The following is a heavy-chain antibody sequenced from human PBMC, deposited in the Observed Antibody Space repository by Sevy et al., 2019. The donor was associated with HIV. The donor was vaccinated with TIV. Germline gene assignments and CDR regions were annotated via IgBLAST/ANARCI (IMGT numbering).Heavy chain of an antibody. J-gene: IGHJ4*02. CDR2: INPNSRGT. V-gene: IGHV1-2*06. CDR3: ARVGSRHCRGGGCHAH. D-gene: IGHD2-15*01. Sequence: ATVKVSCKASGYTFAGYYMHWVRQAPGQGLERMGRINPNSRGTNYAQKFQGRVTMTRDTSISTAYMELSRLRSDDTAVYYCARVGSRHCRGGGCHAHWGQGTKVTVSS. CDR1: GYTFAGYY.